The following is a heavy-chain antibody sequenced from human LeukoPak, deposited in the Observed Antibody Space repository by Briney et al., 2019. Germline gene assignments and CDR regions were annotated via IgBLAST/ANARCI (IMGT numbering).Heavy chain of an antibody. CDR3: ARDDYYFDY. V-gene: IGHV3-23*01. CDR2: ISGSGDST. Sequence: GGSLRLSCAASGFTFSSYAMSWVRQAPGKGLEWVSGISGSGDSTYYADPVKARFTISRDNSKNTLYLQMNSLSAEDTAVYYCARDDYYFDYWGQGTLVTVSS. D-gene: IGHD2-21*02. J-gene: IGHJ4*02. CDR1: GFTFSSYA.